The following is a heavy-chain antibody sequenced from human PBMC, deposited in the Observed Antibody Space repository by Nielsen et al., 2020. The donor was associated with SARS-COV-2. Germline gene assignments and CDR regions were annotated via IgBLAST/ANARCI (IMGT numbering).Heavy chain of an antibody. Sequence: ASVTVSCKASGYTFTNYGITWVRQAPGQGLEWMGWISGYNGDTNYAQKFQGRVTMTRDTSTSTVYMEVSSLRSEDTAVYYRASRNPSSSSLALDIWGQGTMVTVSS. CDR1: GYTFTNYG. D-gene: IGHD6-13*01. CDR2: ISGYNGDT. J-gene: IGHJ3*02. CDR3: ASRNPSSSSLALDI. V-gene: IGHV1-18*04.